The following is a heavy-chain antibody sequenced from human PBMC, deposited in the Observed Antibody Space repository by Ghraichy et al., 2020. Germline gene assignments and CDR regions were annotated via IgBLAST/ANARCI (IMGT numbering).Heavy chain of an antibody. CDR3: ARDETAPNFDS. Sequence: GGSLRLSCEASGFPFSVYWMSWVRQAPGKGLEWVANIAKDGRREYYIDSVRGRFSISRDNTKNSLYLQMDSLRVEDTALYYCARDETAPNFDSWGQGTLVTVSS. D-gene: IGHD2-21*02. CDR2: IAKDGRRE. J-gene: IGHJ4*02. V-gene: IGHV3-7*01. CDR1: GFPFSVYW.